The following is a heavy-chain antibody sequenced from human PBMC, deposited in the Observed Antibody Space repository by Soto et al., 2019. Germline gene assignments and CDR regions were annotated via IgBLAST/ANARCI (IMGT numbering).Heavy chain of an antibody. J-gene: IGHJ4*02. CDR1: GYTLTELS. V-gene: IGHV1-24*01. D-gene: IGHD6-19*01. CDR3: ATWKAVADTFDY. CDR2: FDPEDGET. Sequence: ASVKVSCKVSGYTLTELSMHWVRQAPGKGLEWMGGFDPEDGETIYAQKFQGRVTMTEDTSTDTTYMELSSLRSEDTAVYYCATWKAVADTFDYWGQGPLVTVSS.